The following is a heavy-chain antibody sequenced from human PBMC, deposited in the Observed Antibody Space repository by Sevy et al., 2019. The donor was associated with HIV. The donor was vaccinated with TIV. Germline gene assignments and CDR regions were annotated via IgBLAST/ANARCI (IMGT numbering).Heavy chain of an antibody. Sequence: GGSLRLSCAASGFTFSNYWMTWVRQAPGKGLEWVANIKRGGSERYYVASVKGRFTISRDNAKNSLYLHMNSLRADDTAVYYCARDCSSTTCLWGLDVWGQGTTVTVSS. CDR2: IKRGGSER. D-gene: IGHD2-2*01. J-gene: IGHJ6*02. V-gene: IGHV3-7*03. CDR1: GFTFSNYW. CDR3: ARDCSSTTCLWGLDV.